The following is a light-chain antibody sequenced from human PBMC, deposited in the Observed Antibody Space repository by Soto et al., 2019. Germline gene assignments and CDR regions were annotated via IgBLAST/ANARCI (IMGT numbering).Light chain of an antibody. V-gene: IGLV1-51*02. CDR1: SSNIRNNY. CDR2: EDN. J-gene: IGLJ2*01. Sequence: QSVLTQPPSVSAAPGQKVTISCSGSSSNIRNNYVSWYQQLPGTAPKLLIYEDNKRPSGIPDRFSGSKSGTSATLGITGLQTGDEADYYCGTLDSSLSAHVVFGGGTKLTVL. CDR3: GTLDSSLSAHVV.